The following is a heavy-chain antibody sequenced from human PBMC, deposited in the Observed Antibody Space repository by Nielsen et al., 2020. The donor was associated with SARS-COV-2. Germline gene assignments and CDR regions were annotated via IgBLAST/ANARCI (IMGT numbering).Heavy chain of an antibody. J-gene: IGHJ4*02. Sequence: LETLSLTCTVSGGSISSYYWSWIRQPPGKGLEWIGYIYYSGSTNYNPSLKSRVTISVDTSKNQFSLKLSSVTAADTAVYYCARGEDGYNGLDYWGQGTLVTVSS. D-gene: IGHD5-24*01. V-gene: IGHV4-59*08. CDR3: ARGEDGYNGLDY. CDR2: IYYSGST. CDR1: GGSISSYY.